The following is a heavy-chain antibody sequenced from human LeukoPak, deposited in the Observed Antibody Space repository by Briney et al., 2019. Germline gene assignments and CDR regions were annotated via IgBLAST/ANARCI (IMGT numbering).Heavy chain of an antibody. D-gene: IGHD6-19*01. Sequence: PGGSLRLSCAASGFTFSSYSMNWVRQTPGKGLQWVSSISTSSHYIHYADSVKGRFTISRDNSKNTLYLQMNSLRAEDTAVYYCASTTAHSSGWFDYYYYYYMDVWGKGTTVTVSS. V-gene: IGHV3-21*01. J-gene: IGHJ6*03. CDR1: GFTFSSYS. CDR2: ISTSSHYI. CDR3: ASTTAHSSGWFDYYYYYYMDV.